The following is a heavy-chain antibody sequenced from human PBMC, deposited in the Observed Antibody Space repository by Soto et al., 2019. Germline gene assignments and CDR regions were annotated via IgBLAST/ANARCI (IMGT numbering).Heavy chain of an antibody. J-gene: IGHJ4*02. V-gene: IGHV4-39*01. CDR2: IYYSGST. D-gene: IGHD3-3*01. Sequence: PSETLSLTCTVSGGPISSSSYYWGWIRQPPGKGLEWIGSIYYSGSTYYNPSLKSRVTISVDTSKNQFSLELSSVTAADTAVYYCATLIFGVVMGFDYWGQGTXVTVSS. CDR3: ATLIFGVVMGFDY. CDR1: GGPISSSSYY.